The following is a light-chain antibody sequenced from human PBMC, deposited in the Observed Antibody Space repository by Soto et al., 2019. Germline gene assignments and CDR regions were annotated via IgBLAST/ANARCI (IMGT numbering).Light chain of an antibody. J-gene: IGKJ1*01. CDR3: QKYGSSPQT. CDR2: GAS. Sequence: EIVLTQSPGTLSLSPGERATLSCRASQSVSSSYFAWYQQKPGQAPRLLIFGASSRATGIPDRFSGSGSGTDFTLTISRLEPEDFAVYYCQKYGSSPQTFGQGTKVEIK. V-gene: IGKV3-20*01. CDR1: QSVSSSY.